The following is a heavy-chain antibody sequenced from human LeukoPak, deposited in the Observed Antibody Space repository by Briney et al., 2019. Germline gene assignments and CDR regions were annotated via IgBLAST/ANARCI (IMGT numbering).Heavy chain of an antibody. CDR2: IIPIFGTA. CDR3: AKLPYGDLHDAFDI. D-gene: IGHD4-17*01. Sequence: SVKVSCKASGGTFSSYAISWVRQALGQGLEWMGGIIPIFGTANYAQKFQGRVTITADESTSTAYMELSSLRSEDTAVYYCAKLPYGDLHDAFDIWGQGTMVTVSS. CDR1: GGTFSSYA. J-gene: IGHJ3*02. V-gene: IGHV1-69*13.